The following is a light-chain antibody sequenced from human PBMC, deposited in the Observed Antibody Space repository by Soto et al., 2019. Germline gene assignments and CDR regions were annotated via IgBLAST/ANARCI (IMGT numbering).Light chain of an antibody. CDR3: QQSYSTPRT. Sequence: DLQMTQSPSSLSASVGDRVTITCRASQSINSYLNWYQQKPGNAPSLLIYAASSLQSGVPSRFSGSGSGTDFTLTISSLQPEDFATYYCQQSYSTPRTFGQGTKVEIK. CDR1: QSINSY. CDR2: AAS. V-gene: IGKV1-39*01. J-gene: IGKJ1*01.